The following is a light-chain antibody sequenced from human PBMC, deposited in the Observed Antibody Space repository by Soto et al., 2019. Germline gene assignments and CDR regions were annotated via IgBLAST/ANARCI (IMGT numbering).Light chain of an antibody. CDR3: SSFTASSTWV. CDR1: SGDVGDYNY. Sequence: QSALTQPASVSGSPGQSITISCSVTSGDVGDYNYVSWYQQFPDKAPKLMIYEVTNRPSGVSSRFSGYKSGNTASLTISGLQAEDEADYYCSSFTASSTWVFGGGTKLTVL. J-gene: IGLJ3*02. CDR2: EVT. V-gene: IGLV2-14*03.